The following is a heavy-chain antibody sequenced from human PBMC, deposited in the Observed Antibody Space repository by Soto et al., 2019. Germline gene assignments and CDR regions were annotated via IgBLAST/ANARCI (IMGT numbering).Heavy chain of an antibody. CDR1: EFTFSPYP. D-gene: IGHD6-6*01. CDR2: ISFDGATK. CDR3: AKDQSASSNSYHAMDV. Sequence: QEQLVESGGGVVQPGRPLRLSCAASEFTFSPYPMHWVRQAPGKGLEWVAVISFDGATKYYADSVKGLFAISRDNSMNTLYLQMNSLRTEDTAVYYCAKDQSASSNSYHAMDVWGPGTTVTVSS. V-gene: IGHV3-30*09. J-gene: IGHJ6*02.